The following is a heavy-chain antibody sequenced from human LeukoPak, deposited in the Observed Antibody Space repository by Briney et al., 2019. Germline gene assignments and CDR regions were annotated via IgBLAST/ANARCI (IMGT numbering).Heavy chain of an antibody. Sequence: GGSLRLSCAASGFTFNSYAIYWVRRAPGKGLEWVAVISYDGRNKYYADSVRGRFTISRDNSENTLYLQMNSLRPEDTAVYYCARGAYYYASGTYYPYYYFMDVWGKGTTVTVS. J-gene: IGHJ6*03. V-gene: IGHV3-30*04. CDR3: ARGAYYYASGTYYPYYYFMDV. D-gene: IGHD3-10*01. CDR2: ISYDGRNK. CDR1: GFTFNSYA.